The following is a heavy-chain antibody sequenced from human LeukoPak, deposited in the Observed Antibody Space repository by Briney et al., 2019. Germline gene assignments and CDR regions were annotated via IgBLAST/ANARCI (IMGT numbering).Heavy chain of an antibody. CDR1: GDSFSGYF. J-gene: IGHJ6*02. Sequence: PSETLSLTCAVSGDSFSGYFWTWIRQPPGKGLEWIGESNHFGSTYYNPSLKSRVTISVDTSKKQFSPNVRSVTDADTAVYFCARGRLQLWAFPLPYNHYAIDVWGQGTTVTVSS. CDR3: ARGRLQLWAFPLPYNHYAIDV. CDR2: SNHFGST. D-gene: IGHD5-18*01. V-gene: IGHV4-34*01.